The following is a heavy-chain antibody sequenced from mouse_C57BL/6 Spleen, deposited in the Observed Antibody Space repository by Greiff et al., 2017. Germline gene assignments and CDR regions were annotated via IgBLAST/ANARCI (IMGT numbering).Heavy chain of an antibody. Sequence: LQQSGASVKISCKASGYAFSSYWMNWVKQRPGKGLEWIGQIYPGDGDTNYNGKFKGKATLTADKSSSTAYMQLSSLTSEDSAVYFCARYGITTVVARGFDYWGQGTTLTGSS. CDR2: IYPGDGDT. CDR1: GYAFSSYW. V-gene: IGHV1-80*01. D-gene: IGHD1-1*01. J-gene: IGHJ2*01. CDR3: ARYGITTVVARGFDY.